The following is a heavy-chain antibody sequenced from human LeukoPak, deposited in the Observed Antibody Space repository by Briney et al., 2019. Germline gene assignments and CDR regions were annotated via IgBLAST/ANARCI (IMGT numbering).Heavy chain of an antibody. Sequence: PGGSLRLSCAASGISFRSYGMHWVRQAPGKGLEWVTFIWYDASNKYYAESVKGRFTISRDNAKNSLYLQMNSLRAEDTAVYYCARAPTQGYGGNPGRYFDYWGQGTLVTVSS. J-gene: IGHJ4*02. D-gene: IGHD4-23*01. CDR1: GISFRSYG. CDR2: IWYDASNK. CDR3: ARAPTQGYGGNPGRYFDY. V-gene: IGHV3-33*01.